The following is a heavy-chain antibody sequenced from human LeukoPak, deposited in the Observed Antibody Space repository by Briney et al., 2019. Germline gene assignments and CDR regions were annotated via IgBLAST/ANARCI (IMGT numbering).Heavy chain of an antibody. V-gene: IGHV1-69*04. D-gene: IGHD5-24*01. CDR2: IIPILGIA. J-gene: IGHJ4*02. CDR3: ARVEMATIYFDY. CDR1: GGTFSSYA. Sequence: GASVKVSCKASGGTFSSYAISWVRQAPGQGLEWMGRIIPILGIANYAQKFQGRVTITADKSTSTAYMELSSLRSEDTAVHYCARVEMATIYFDYWGQGTLVTVSS.